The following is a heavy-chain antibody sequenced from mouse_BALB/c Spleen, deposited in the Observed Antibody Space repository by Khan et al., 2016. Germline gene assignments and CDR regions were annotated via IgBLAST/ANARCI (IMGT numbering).Heavy chain of an antibody. Sequence: VQLKQSGAELVRPGALVKLTCKASGFNIKDYYMHWVKQSPEKGLEWIGWIDPENGNRIYEPKLQGKASITADTASNTAYLQVNSLTSEDTAVYYCARSPYFFDYWGQGTTLTVSS. J-gene: IGHJ2*01. CDR2: IDPENGNR. V-gene: IGHV14-1*02. CDR3: ARSPYFFDY. CDR1: GFNIKDYY.